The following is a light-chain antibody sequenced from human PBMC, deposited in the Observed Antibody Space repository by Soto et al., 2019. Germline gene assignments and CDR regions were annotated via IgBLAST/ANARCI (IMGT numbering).Light chain of an antibody. CDR2: AAS. Sequence: DIQLTQSPSFLSASVGDRVTITCRASQGISSYLAWYQQKPGKAPKLLIYAASTLQSGVSSRFSGSGSGTAFTLTISSLQPEDFATYYCQQLNTYPLTFGGGTKVGIK. CDR3: QQLNTYPLT. J-gene: IGKJ4*01. V-gene: IGKV1-9*01. CDR1: QGISSY.